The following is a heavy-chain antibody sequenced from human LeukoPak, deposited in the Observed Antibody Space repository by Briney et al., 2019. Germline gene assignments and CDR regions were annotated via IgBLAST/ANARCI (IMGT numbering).Heavy chain of an antibody. J-gene: IGHJ4*02. CDR1: GFIVSDYY. Sequence: PGGSLRLSCAASGFIVSDYYMNWIRQAPGKGLEWVSYIDRSGSYTNYADSVKGRFTISRDNSKNTLYLQMNSLRPEDTAVYYCARARFGYNRGPFDYWGQGILVTVSS. D-gene: IGHD5-24*01. CDR2: IDRSGSYT. V-gene: IGHV3-11*06. CDR3: ARARFGYNRGPFDY.